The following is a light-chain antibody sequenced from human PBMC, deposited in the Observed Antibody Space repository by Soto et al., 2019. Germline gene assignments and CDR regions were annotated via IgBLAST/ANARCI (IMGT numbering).Light chain of an antibody. CDR2: YDD. CDR3: AVWDDNLNGVV. Sequence: QSVLTQPPSVSEDPRQRVTISCSGSRSNIGNNAVNWYQQLPGKAPKLLIYYDDLLPSGVSDRFSGSKSGTSASLAISGLQSEDEADYYCAVWDDNLNGVVFGGGTQLTVL. V-gene: IGLV1-36*01. J-gene: IGLJ2*01. CDR1: RSNIGNNA.